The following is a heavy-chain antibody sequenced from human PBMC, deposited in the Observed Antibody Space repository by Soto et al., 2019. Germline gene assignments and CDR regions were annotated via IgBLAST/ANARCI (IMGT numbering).Heavy chain of an antibody. Sequence: SLRLSCAASGFTFSSYAMSWVRQAPGKRLEWVSAISGSGGSTYYADSVKGRFTISRDNSKNTLYLQMNSLRAEDTAVYYCAKGGYCSSTSCYGSYYYYMDVWGKGTTVTVSS. J-gene: IGHJ6*03. CDR3: AKGGYCSSTSCYGSYYYYMDV. D-gene: IGHD2-2*01. CDR2: ISGSGGST. V-gene: IGHV3-23*01. CDR1: GFTFSSYA.